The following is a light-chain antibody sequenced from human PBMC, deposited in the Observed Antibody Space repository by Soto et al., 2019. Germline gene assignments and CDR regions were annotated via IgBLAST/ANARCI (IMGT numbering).Light chain of an antibody. J-gene: IGKJ1*01. CDR3: QQYHNWWT. V-gene: IGKV3-15*01. CDR1: QSVTTN. Sequence: TQSPATLSVSPGERATLSCRATQSVTTNLAWYQQKPGRAPRLLIYNASTRATGVPARFSGSGSGTEFTLTISSLQSEDFAVYYCQQYHNWWTFGQGTKVDI. CDR2: NAS.